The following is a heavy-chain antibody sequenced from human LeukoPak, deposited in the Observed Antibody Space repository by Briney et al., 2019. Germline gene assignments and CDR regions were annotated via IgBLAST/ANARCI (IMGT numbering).Heavy chain of an antibody. Sequence: GGSLRLSCAGSGYTFSTYGMNWVRRAPGRGLEWVSYISSSGRTIYYADSVKGRFTISRDNAENSVYLQMNSLRAEDTAVYYCARDWDGYTDYWGQGTLLTVSS. CDR3: ARDWDGYTDY. J-gene: IGHJ4*02. D-gene: IGHD5-24*01. V-gene: IGHV3-48*01. CDR2: ISSSGRTI. CDR1: GYTFSTYG.